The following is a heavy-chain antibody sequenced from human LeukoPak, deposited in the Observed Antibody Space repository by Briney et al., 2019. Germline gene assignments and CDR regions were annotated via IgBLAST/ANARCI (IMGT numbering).Heavy chain of an antibody. Sequence: SETLSLTCTVSGASITDYYWSWIRQPPAKGLDWIGFIYYSGSPNYNPSLKSRVTFSLDTSQNQFSLKLTSVTAADTAVYYCAYGGDAYKTGYWGQGTLVTVSS. CDR3: AYGGDAYKTGY. CDR2: IYYSGSP. J-gene: IGHJ4*02. D-gene: IGHD5-24*01. CDR1: GASITDYY. V-gene: IGHV4-59*01.